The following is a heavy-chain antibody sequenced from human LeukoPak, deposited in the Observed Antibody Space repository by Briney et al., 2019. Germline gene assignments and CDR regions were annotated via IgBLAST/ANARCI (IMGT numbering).Heavy chain of an antibody. J-gene: IGHJ4*02. CDR1: GYAFTSYA. CDR2: INAGNGYT. V-gene: IGHV1-3*01. D-gene: IGHD2-15*01. CDR3: ARDSGEYYFDY. Sequence: ASVKVSCKASGYAFTSYAMHWVRQAPGQRLEWMGWINAGNGYTQYSQKFQGRVTITRDTSASTAYMELSSLRSEDTAVYYCARDSGEYYFDYWGQGTLVTVSS.